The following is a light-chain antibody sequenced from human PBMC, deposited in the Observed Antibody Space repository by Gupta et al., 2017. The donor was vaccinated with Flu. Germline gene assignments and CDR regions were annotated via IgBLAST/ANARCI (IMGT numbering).Light chain of an antibody. J-gene: IGLJ3*02. Sequence: QSALPQPASVSGSPGQSVTISCTGTSSDVGGFNYVSWYQQHPGKAPQLLIYDVTNRPSGVSNRFSGSKSGNTASLTISGLQAEDEADYYCSSYTSRATRVFGGGTKLTVL. CDR2: DVT. CDR1: SSDVGGFNY. V-gene: IGLV2-14*01. CDR3: SSYTSRATRV.